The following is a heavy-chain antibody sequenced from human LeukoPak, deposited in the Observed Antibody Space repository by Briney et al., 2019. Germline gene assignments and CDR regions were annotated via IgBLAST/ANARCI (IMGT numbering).Heavy chain of an antibody. Sequence: SGGSLRLSCAASGFTVSSNYMSWVRQAPGKGLEWVSVIYSGGSTYYADSVKGRFTISRDNSKNTLYLQMNSLRAEDTAVYYCARSYGDPTTNYYYGMDVWGQGTTVTVSS. J-gene: IGHJ6*02. V-gene: IGHV3-66*02. CDR1: GFTVSSNY. D-gene: IGHD4-17*01. CDR3: ARSYGDPTTNYYYGMDV. CDR2: IYSGGST.